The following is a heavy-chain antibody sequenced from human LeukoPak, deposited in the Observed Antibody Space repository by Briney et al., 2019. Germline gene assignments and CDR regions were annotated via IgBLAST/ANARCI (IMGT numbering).Heavy chain of an antibody. CDR3: ARDTGWYFDL. Sequence: GGSLRLSCAASGFTFSGDWMHWVRQVPGKGLVWVSRITGDGSSTTYADSVRGRFTSSRDNAKNTVFLQMISLRAEDTAVYYCARDTGWYFDLWGRGTLVTVSS. CDR2: ITGDGSST. D-gene: IGHD4-17*01. CDR1: GFTFSGDW. V-gene: IGHV3-74*01. J-gene: IGHJ2*01.